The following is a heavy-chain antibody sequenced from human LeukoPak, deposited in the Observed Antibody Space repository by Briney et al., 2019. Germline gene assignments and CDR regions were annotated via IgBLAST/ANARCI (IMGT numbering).Heavy chain of an antibody. CDR3: ARGGKRDIDY. J-gene: IGHJ4*02. CDR2: INHSGST. V-gene: IGHV4-34*01. Sequence: SETLSLTCAVYGGSFSGYYWSWIRQPPGKGLEWIGEINHSGSTNYNPSLKSRVTISVDTSKNQFSLKLSSVSAADTAVYYCARGGKRDIDYWGQGTLVTVSS. CDR1: GGSFSGYY. D-gene: IGHD1-26*01.